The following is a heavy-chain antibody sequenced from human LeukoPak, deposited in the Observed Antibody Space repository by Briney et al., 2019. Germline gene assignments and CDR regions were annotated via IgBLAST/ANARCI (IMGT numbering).Heavy chain of an antibody. Sequence: GVSVKVSCKASGYTFTSYYMHWVRQAPGQGLEWMGIINPSGGSTSYAQKFQGRVTMTRDTSTSTVYMELSSLRSEDTAVYYCAMGARRLAIDYWGQGTLVTVSS. V-gene: IGHV1-46*03. CDR3: AMGARRLAIDY. J-gene: IGHJ4*02. CDR1: GYTFTSYY. D-gene: IGHD1-26*01. CDR2: INPSGGST.